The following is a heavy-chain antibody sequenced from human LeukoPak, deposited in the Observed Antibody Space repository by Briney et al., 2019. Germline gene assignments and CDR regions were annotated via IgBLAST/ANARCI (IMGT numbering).Heavy chain of an antibody. D-gene: IGHD2-2*01. CDR3: ARDSGDLDDIVVVPAAMNYYHGMDV. V-gene: IGHV3-21*01. J-gene: IGHJ6*02. Sequence: GGSLRLSCAASGFTFSSYSMNWVRQAPGKGLEWVSSISSSSSYIYYADSVKGRFTISRDNAKNSLYLQMNSLRAEDTAVYYCARDSGDLDDIVVVPAAMNYYHGMDVWGQGTTVTVSS. CDR2: ISSSSSYI. CDR1: GFTFSSYS.